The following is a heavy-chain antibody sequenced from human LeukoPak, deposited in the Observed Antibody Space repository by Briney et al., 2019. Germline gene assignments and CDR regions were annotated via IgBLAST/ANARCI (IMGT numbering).Heavy chain of an antibody. CDR3: ARWYSSGWAFDY. CDR2: IHYSGNT. J-gene: IGHJ4*02. Sequence: SETLSLTCTVSGGTISNYYWNWIRQPPGKGLEWVGYIHYSGNTKYNSSLKSRATTSVDTSKNQFSLKLSSVTAADTVVYYCARWYSSGWAFDYWGQGTLVTVSS. V-gene: IGHV4-59*08. D-gene: IGHD6-19*01. CDR1: GGTISNYY.